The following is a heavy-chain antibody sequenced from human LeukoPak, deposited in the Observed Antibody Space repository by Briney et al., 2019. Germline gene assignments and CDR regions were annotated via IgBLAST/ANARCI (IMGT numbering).Heavy chain of an antibody. CDR3: ATNVVGPTLDY. D-gene: IGHD1-26*01. CDR1: GFTFSSYW. Sequence: SLRLSCAAPGFTFSSYWMHWVRQAPGKGLVWVSGTTIVGGTTAYADSVKGRFTISRDNAKNRLYLQMNSLRAEDTAVYYCATNVVGPTLDYWGQGNPVSLSS. J-gene: IGHJ4*03. V-gene: IGHV3-74*01. CDR2: TTIVGGTT.